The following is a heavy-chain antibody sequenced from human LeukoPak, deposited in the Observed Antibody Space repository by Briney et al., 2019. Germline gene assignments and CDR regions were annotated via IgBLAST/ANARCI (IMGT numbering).Heavy chain of an antibody. CDR2: IIPIFGST. D-gene: IGHD1-26*01. Sequence: GASVKVSCKASGGTFSRAAISWVRQAPGHGLEWMGGIIPIFGSTNYPQKFQGRVTITTDESTSTAYMELYSLRFEDSAVYYCATEPEWGTLGYMDVWGSGTTVTVSS. J-gene: IGHJ6*03. V-gene: IGHV1-69*05. CDR1: GGTFSRAA. CDR3: ATEPEWGTLGYMDV.